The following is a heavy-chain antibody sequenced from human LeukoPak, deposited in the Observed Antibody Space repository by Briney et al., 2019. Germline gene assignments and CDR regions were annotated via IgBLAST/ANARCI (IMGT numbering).Heavy chain of an antibody. CDR1: GYTLTELS. D-gene: IGHD3-10*01. V-gene: IGHV1-24*01. J-gene: IGHJ6*02. CDR3: ATVRITMVRGVMTRNYYGMDV. CDR2: FDPEDGET. Sequence: ASVKVSCKVSGYTLTELSMHWVRQAPGKGLEWMGGFDPEDGETIYAQKFQGRVTMTEDTSTDTAYMELSSLRSEDTAVYYCATVRITMVRGVMTRNYYGMDVWGQGTTVTVSS.